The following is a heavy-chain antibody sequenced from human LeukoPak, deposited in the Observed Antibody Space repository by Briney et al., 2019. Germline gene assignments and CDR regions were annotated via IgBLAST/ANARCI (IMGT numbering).Heavy chain of an antibody. D-gene: IGHD3-22*01. Sequence: GGSLRLSCAASGFTLSSCAMSGVRQAPGKGLKWGSAMSGSGGTTYYADSVKGRFTISRDNSKNTLYLQMNSLRAEDTAVYYCAKRGYYYDSSGYYYFDYWGQGTLVTVSS. V-gene: IGHV3-23*01. CDR2: MSGSGGTT. CDR3: AKRGYYYDSSGYYYFDY. CDR1: GFTLSSCA. J-gene: IGHJ4*02.